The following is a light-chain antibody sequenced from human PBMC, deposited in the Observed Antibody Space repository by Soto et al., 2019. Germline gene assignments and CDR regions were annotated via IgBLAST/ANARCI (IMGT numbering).Light chain of an antibody. J-gene: IGKJ1*01. CDR1: QSVGSN. Sequence: EIVMTQSPATLSVSPGERATLSCRASQSVGSNLAWYQQKPGQSPRLLIYGASTRATGIPARFSGSGSGTEFTLTISSLHSEDFAVYFCQQYTNWPTFGLGTKVDIK. CDR2: GAS. CDR3: QQYTNWPT. V-gene: IGKV3-15*01.